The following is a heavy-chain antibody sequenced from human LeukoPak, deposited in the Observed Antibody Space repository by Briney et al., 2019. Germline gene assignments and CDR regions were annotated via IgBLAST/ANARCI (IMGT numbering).Heavy chain of an antibody. CDR3: TTRYIVARTRAANFDY. CDR2: IKSKTDGGTT. V-gene: IGHV3-15*01. D-gene: IGHD5-12*01. Sequence: GGSLRLSCAASGFTFSNAWMSWVRQAPGKGLEWVGRIKSKTDGGTTDYAAPVKGRFTISRDDSKNTLYLQMNSLKTEDTAVYYCTTRYIVARTRAANFDYWGQGTLVTVSS. J-gene: IGHJ4*02. CDR1: GFTFSNAW.